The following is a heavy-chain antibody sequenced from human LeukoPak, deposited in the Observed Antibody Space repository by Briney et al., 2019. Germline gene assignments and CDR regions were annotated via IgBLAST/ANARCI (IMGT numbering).Heavy chain of an antibody. CDR2: IWYNGSNK. J-gene: IGHJ5*02. D-gene: IGHD1-1*01. V-gene: IGHV3-33*01. Sequence: GGSLRLSCAASGFTFSSYGMHWVRQAPGKGLEWVAVIWYNGSNKYYADSVKGRFTISRDNSKNTLYLQMNSLRAEDTAVYYCARQLERRGWFDPWGQGTLVTVSS. CDR3: ARQLERRGWFDP. CDR1: GFTFSSYG.